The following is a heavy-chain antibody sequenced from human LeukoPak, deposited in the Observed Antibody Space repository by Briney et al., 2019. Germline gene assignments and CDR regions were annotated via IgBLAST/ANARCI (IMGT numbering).Heavy chain of an antibody. D-gene: IGHD5-18*01. CDR2: IWYDGSNK. CDR1: GFTFSSYG. Sequence: GGSLRLSCAASGFTFSSYGMHWVRQAPGKGLEWVAVIWYDGSNKYYADSMKGRFTISRDNSKNTLYLQMNSLRAEDTAVYYCARDSGLLGFFDYWGQGTLVTVSS. V-gene: IGHV3-33*01. J-gene: IGHJ4*02. CDR3: ARDSGLLGFFDY.